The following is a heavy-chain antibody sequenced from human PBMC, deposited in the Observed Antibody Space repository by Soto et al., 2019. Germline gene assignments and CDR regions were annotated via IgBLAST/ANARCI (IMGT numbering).Heavy chain of an antibody. Sequence: SETLSLTCTVSGGSISSGGYYWSWIRQHPGKGLEWIGYIYYSGSTYYNPSLKSRVTISVDTSKNQFSLKLSSVTAADTAVYSCARVVGVIGVYHGMDVWGQGTTVTVSS. CDR1: GGSISSGGYY. V-gene: IGHV4-31*03. CDR3: ARVVGVIGVYHGMDV. CDR2: IYYSGST. J-gene: IGHJ6*02. D-gene: IGHD3-16*02.